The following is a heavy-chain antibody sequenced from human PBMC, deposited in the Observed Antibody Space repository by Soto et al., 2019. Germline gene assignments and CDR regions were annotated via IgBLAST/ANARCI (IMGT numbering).Heavy chain of an antibody. V-gene: IGHV3-23*01. J-gene: IGHJ6*02. CDR2: ISGGGSNT. CDR1: GLTFSNYG. CDR3: AGARIVGSGRLGMDV. D-gene: IGHD6-19*01. Sequence: EVQLLESGGGLVQPGGSLRLSCAASGLTFSNYGMNWVRQAPGKGLEWVSGISGGGSNTYYADSVKGRFTISRDNSRNTLSLQRNSLGAEDTAVYYCAGARIVGSGRLGMDVWGQGATVIVS.